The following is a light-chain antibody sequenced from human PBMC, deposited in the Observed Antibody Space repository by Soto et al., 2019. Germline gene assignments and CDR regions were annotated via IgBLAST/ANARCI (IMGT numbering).Light chain of an antibody. J-gene: IGLJ1*01. Sequence: QSALTQPASVSGSPGQSITISCTGTSSDVGGYNYVSWYQQHPGKAPKLMIYEVSNRPSGVSNRFSGSKSGNTASLTISGLQAEDEADYYCSSYTSSSPPCVSGNGTKVTVL. CDR2: EVS. CDR1: SSDVGGYNY. CDR3: SSYTSSSPPCV. V-gene: IGLV2-14*01.